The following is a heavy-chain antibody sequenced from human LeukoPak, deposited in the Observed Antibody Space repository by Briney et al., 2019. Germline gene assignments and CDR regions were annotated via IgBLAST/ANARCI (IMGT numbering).Heavy chain of an antibody. D-gene: IGHD5-12*01. J-gene: IGHJ4*02. Sequence: ASVKVSCKGSGYTFTGYYMHWVRQAPGQGLEWMGWINPNSGGTNYAQKFQGRVTMTRDTSISTAYMELSRLRSDDTAVYYCARVRGYSGYEEYWGQGTLVTVSS. V-gene: IGHV1-2*02. CDR1: GYTFTGYY. CDR3: ARVRGYSGYEEY. CDR2: INPNSGGT.